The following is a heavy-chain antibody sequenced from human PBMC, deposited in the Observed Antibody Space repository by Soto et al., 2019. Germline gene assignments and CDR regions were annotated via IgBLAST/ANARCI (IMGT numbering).Heavy chain of an antibody. V-gene: IGHV3-33*01. D-gene: IGHD6-6*01. CDR3: ARDRHSSSSGYFEY. Sequence: QVQLVESGGGVVQPGWSLRLSCAASGFTFSSYGMHRVRQAPGKGLEWVAVIWYDGNDKYYADFLKGRFTISRDNAKNTVYLQLNSLRAEDTAVYYCARDRHSSSSGYFEYWGQGTLVTVSS. J-gene: IGHJ4*02. CDR2: IWYDGNDK. CDR1: GFTFSSYG.